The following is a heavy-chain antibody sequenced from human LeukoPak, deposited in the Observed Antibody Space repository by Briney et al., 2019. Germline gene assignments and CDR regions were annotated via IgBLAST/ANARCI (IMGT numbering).Heavy chain of an antibody. CDR2: ISSSGSTI. CDR1: GFTFSSYE. J-gene: IGHJ6*03. V-gene: IGHV3-48*03. D-gene: IGHD3-10*01. Sequence: GGSLRLSCAASGFTFSSYEMNWVRQAPGKGLEWVSYISSSGSTIYYADSVKGRFTISRDNSKNTLYLQMNSLRVEDAAIYYCARVLYYYASVSYNYYMDVWGKGTTVTISS. CDR3: ARVLYYYASVSYNYYMDV.